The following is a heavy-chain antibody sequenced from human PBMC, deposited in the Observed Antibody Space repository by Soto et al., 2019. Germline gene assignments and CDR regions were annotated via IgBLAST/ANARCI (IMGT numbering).Heavy chain of an antibody. J-gene: IGHJ4*02. Sequence: ASVKVSCKASGGTFSSYAISWVRQAPGQGLEWMGGIIPIFGTANYAQKFQGRVTITADESTSTAYMELSSLRSEDTAVYYCARDLYYYDSSGYYLSYWGQGTLVTVSS. V-gene: IGHV1-69*13. CDR1: GGTFSSYA. D-gene: IGHD3-22*01. CDR2: IIPIFGTA. CDR3: ARDLYYYDSSGYYLSY.